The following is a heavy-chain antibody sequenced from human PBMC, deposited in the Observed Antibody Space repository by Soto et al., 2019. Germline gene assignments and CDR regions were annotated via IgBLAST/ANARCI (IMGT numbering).Heavy chain of an antibody. CDR1: GFTFSSYA. Sequence: PGGSLRLSCAASGFTFSSYAMSWVRQAPGKGLEWVSAISGSGGSTYYADSVKGRFTISRDNSKNTLYLQMNSLRAEDTAVYYCAKYGVVITTEGDYWGQRTLVTVSS. CDR3: AKYGVVITTEGDY. CDR2: ISGSGGST. D-gene: IGHD3-22*01. J-gene: IGHJ4*02. V-gene: IGHV3-23*01.